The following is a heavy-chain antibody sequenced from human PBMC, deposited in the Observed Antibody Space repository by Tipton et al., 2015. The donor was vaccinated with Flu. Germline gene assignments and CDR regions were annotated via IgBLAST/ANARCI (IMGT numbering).Heavy chain of an antibody. CDR1: AGSISSYY. V-gene: IGHV4-59*12. CDR2: VYYSGTT. CDR3: ARRGSGGRSYDY. D-gene: IGHD2-15*01. Sequence: TLSLTCTVSAGSISSYYWSWIRQPAGKGLEWIGYVYYSGTTNYNPSLKSRVTMSVDTSKTQLSLKLTSVTAADTAVYFCARRGSGGRSYDYWGQGTLVTISS. J-gene: IGHJ4*02.